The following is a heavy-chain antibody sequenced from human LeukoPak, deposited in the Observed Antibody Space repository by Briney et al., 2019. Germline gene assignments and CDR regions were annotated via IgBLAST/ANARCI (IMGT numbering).Heavy chain of an antibody. CDR2: ISSSGRNI. CDR1: GFTFSTYT. CDR3: AKGVAAAAVNWFDP. Sequence: GGSLRLSCAASGFTFSTYTMNWVRQAPGKGLEWVSSISSSGRNIYYADSVKGRFTISRDNSNNSLYLQMSSLRAEDTAVYYCAKGVAAAAVNWFDPWGQGTLVTVSS. D-gene: IGHD6-13*01. J-gene: IGHJ5*02. V-gene: IGHV3-21*01.